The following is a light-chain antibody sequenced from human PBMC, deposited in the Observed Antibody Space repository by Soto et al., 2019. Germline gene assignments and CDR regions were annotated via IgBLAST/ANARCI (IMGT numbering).Light chain of an antibody. CDR2: GAS. CDR3: QQYSNSRT. Sequence: EIVLTQSPGTLSLSPGERATLSCRASQSVSSSYLAWYQQKPGQAPRLLIYGASSRATGIPDRFSGSGSETDFTLSISRLEPEDLAVYYCQQYSNSRTFGQGTKVDIK. J-gene: IGKJ1*01. CDR1: QSVSSSY. V-gene: IGKV3-20*01.